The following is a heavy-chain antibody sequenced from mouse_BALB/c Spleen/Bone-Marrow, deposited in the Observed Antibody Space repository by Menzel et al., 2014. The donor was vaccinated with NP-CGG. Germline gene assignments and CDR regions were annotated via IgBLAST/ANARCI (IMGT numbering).Heavy chain of an antibody. CDR2: INPSSGYT. J-gene: IGHJ3*01. CDR1: GYTFTSYT. D-gene: IGHD1-1*01. CDR3: ASYYAY. Sequence: VQGVESAAELARPGASVKMSCKASGYTFTSYTMHWVKQRPGQGLEWIGYINPSSGYTEYNQKFKDKTTLTADKSSSTAYMQLSSLTSEDSAVYYCASYYAYWGQGTLVTVSA. V-gene: IGHV1-4*02.